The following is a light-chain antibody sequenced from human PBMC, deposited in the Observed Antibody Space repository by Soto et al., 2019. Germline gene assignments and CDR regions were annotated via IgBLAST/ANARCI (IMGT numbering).Light chain of an antibody. J-gene: IGLJ1*01. CDR2: AVS. V-gene: IGLV2-14*03. Sequence: QSILAHPASVSVSRGQSITISCSGTSSDIGSYNHVAWYQQFPGKSPKLLIYAVSDRPPGVSDRFSGSKSGITASLTISGLQTEDEADYYCISYTDRQSYLFGTGTKVTVL. CDR3: ISYTDRQSYL. CDR1: SSDIGSYNH.